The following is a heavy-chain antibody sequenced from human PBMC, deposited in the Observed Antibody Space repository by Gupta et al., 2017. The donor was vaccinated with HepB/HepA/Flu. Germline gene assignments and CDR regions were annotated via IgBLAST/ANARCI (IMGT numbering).Heavy chain of an antibody. V-gene: IGHV3-9*01. CDR2: ISWNSGSI. Sequence: EVQLVESGGGLVQPGRSLRLSCAASGFTFDDYAMHWVRQAPGKGLEWVSGISWNSGSIGYADSVKGRFTISRDNAKNSLYLQMNSLRAEDTALYYCAKDIGKLGENYFDYWGQGTLVTVSS. J-gene: IGHJ4*02. CDR1: GFTFDDYA. CDR3: AKDIGKLGENYFDY.